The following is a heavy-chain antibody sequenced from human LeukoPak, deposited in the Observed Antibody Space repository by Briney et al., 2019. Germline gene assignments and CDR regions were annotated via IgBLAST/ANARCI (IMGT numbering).Heavy chain of an antibody. CDR3: ARPDVSQGITI. Sequence: ASVKVSCKASGYTFTRSCISWVRQAPGQGLQWMGWISTNNGNTNYAQKFQGRVTMTRDTSTSTAYMELRSLRPDDTAVYYCARPDVSQGITIWGHGTLVTVSS. V-gene: IGHV1-18*01. CDR1: GYTFTRSC. D-gene: IGHD3-10*01. CDR2: ISTNNGNT. J-gene: IGHJ4*01.